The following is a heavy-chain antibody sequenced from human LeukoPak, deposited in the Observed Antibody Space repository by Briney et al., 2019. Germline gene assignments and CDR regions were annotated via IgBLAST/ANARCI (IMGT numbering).Heavy chain of an antibody. CDR1: GGSISSHY. V-gene: IGHV4-59*11. D-gene: IGHD7-27*01. Sequence: LETLSLTCFVSGGSISSHYWTWIRQPPGKGLECIGDIFYTGSTTYSPSLKNRATISIETSKNQISLKLRSVTAADTAVYFCARVNWGGFDIWGQGTLATVSS. J-gene: IGHJ3*02. CDR3: ARVNWGGFDI. CDR2: IFYTGST.